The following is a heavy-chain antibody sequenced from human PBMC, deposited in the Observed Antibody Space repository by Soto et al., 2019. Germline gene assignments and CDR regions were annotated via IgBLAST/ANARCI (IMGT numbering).Heavy chain of an antibody. D-gene: IGHD1-26*01. J-gene: IGHJ5*02. Sequence: QLQLQESGPGLVKPSETLSLTCTVSGGSISSSSYYWGWIRQPPGKGLEWIGSIYYSGSTYYNPSLKSRVTISVATSKNQFSLKLSSVTAADTAVYYCARDSGSYAGPWGQGTLVTVSS. V-gene: IGHV4-39*02. CDR2: IYYSGST. CDR3: ARDSGSYAGP. CDR1: GGSISSSSYY.